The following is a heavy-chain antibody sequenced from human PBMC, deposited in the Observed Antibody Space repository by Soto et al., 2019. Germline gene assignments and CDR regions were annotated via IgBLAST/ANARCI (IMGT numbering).Heavy chain of an antibody. V-gene: IGHV4-4*02. CDR1: DGYSTSANW. J-gene: IGHJ4*02. CDR3: AKAYYYDSSGYYPYYFDY. D-gene: IGHD3-22*01. CDR2: IYHGGNA. Sequence: PSETMSLTCTVSDGYSTSANWWSWVRQPPGRGLEWIGEIYHGGNANYNSSLKSRVTMSVDKSKSQFSLNLSSVTAADTAVYYCAKAYYYDSSGYYPYYFDYWGQGTLVTVSS.